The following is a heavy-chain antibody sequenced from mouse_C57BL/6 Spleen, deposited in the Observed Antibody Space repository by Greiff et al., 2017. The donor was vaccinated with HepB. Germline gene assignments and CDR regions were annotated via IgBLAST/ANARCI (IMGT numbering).Heavy chain of an antibody. J-gene: IGHJ4*01. CDR3: ARYYGSPYYAMDY. D-gene: IGHD1-1*01. CDR1: GFNIKDYY. Sequence: DVKLQESGAELVKPGASVKLSCTASGFNIKDYYMHWVKQRTEQGLEWIGRIDPEDGETKYAPKFQGKATITADTSSNTAYLQLSSLTSEDTAVYYCARYYGSPYYAMDYWGQGTSVTVSS. CDR2: IDPEDGET. V-gene: IGHV14-2*01.